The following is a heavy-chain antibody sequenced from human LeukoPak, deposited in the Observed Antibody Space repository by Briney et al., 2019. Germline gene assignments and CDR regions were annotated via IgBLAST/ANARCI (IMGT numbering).Heavy chain of an antibody. CDR2: INSDGSST. CDR3: ARDHSNYVRLRWFDP. Sequence: GGSLRLSCAASGFTFSSYWMHWVRQAPGKGLVWVSRINSDGSSTSYADPVKGRFTISRDNAKNTLYLQMNSLRAEDTAVYYCARDHSNYVRLRWFDPWGQGTLVTVSS. CDR1: GFTFSSYW. V-gene: IGHV3-74*01. D-gene: IGHD4-11*01. J-gene: IGHJ5*02.